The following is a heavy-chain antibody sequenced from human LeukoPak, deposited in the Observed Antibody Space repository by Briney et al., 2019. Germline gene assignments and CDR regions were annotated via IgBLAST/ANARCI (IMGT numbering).Heavy chain of an antibody. Sequence: KPSETLSLTCTGSGGSISSSTYYRGWIRHPPRKGLEWVGSIYYSGSTYYNPSLKSRVTISVDTSKNQFSLKLSSVTAADTAVYYCARDAGTSYYYYYGMDVWGQGTTVTVSS. D-gene: IGHD3/OR15-3a*01. J-gene: IGHJ6*02. V-gene: IGHV4-39*02. CDR1: GGSISSSTYY. CDR2: IYYSGST. CDR3: ARDAGTSYYYYYGMDV.